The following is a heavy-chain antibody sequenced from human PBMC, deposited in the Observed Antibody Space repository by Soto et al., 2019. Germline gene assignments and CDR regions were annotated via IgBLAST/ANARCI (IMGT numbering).Heavy chain of an antibody. CDR3: ATRRDLDSVVVPNNYYYMDV. D-gene: IGHD2-2*01. V-gene: IGHV1-69*13. J-gene: IGHJ6*03. Sequence: ASVKVSCKASGGTFSSYAISWVRQAPGQGLEWMGGVIPIFGTANYAQKFQGRVTITADESTSTAFMELSSLRSEDTAVYYGATRRDLDSVVVPNNYYYMDVWGKATTVTVSS. CDR2: VIPIFGTA. CDR1: GGTFSSYA.